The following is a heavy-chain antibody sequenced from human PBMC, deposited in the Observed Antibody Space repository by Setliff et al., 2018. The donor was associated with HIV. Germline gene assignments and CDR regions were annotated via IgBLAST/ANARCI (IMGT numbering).Heavy chain of an antibody. CDR1: GFSVTDTY. Sequence: PGGSLRLSCEASGFSVTDTYMGWVRQAPGKGLEWVTLMYKGGKTYYADSVKGRFTISRDNAKNSLYLQMNSLTAEDTAVYYCARDVSWRVRTYIDYWGQGALVTVSS. CDR2: MYKGGKT. CDR3: ARDVSWRVRTYIDY. J-gene: IGHJ4*02. V-gene: IGHV3-66*01.